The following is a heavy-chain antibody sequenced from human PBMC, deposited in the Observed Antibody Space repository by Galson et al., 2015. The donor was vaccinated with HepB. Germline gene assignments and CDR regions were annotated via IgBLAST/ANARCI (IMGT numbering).Heavy chain of an antibody. CDR3: ASANYYDSSGYYPPLV. J-gene: IGHJ4*02. CDR1: GYTFTAYY. V-gene: IGHV1-2*06. D-gene: IGHD3-22*01. CDR2: INPNSGGT. Sequence: SVKVSCKASGYTFTAYYMHWVRQAPGQGLEWMGRINPNSGGTNYAHKFQGRVTMTRDTSISTAYMELGRLRYDDTAVYYCASANYYDSSGYYPPLVWGQGTLVTVSS.